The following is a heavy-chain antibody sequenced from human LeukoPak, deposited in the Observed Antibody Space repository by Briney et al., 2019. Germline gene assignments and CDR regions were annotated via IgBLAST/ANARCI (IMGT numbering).Heavy chain of an antibody. CDR1: GFTFSSYA. Sequence: PGGSLRLSCAASGFTFSSYAMSWVRQAPGKGLEWASSISSSSSYIYYADSVKGRFTISRDNAKNSLYLQMDSLRAEDTAVCYCARDVGIAVALDYWGQGTLVTVSS. J-gene: IGHJ4*02. CDR3: ARDVGIAVALDY. CDR2: ISSSSSYI. V-gene: IGHV3-21*01. D-gene: IGHD6-19*01.